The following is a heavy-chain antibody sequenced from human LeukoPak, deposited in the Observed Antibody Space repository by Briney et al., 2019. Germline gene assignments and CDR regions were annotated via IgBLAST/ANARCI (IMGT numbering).Heavy chain of an antibody. CDR2: IGISSGNT. D-gene: IGHD5-12*01. CDR1: GFNFIDYS. J-gene: IGHJ4*01. Sequence: GGSLRLSCAASGFNFIDYSMNWVRQAPGKGLEWISYIGISSGNTKYADSMKGRFTISRDKARNSLYLQMNSLRVEDTAVYYCARDHRYAFDNWGHGTLVTVSS. V-gene: IGHV3-48*01. CDR3: ARDHRYAFDN.